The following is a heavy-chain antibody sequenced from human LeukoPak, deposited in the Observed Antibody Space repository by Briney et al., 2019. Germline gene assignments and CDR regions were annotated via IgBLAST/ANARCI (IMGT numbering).Heavy chain of an antibody. D-gene: IGHD1-26*01. CDR3: VRQVGATTEMFDY. Sequence: SQTLSLTCAISGDSVSSNSAAWNWISQSPSRGLEWLGRTYYRSKWYNDYAVSVKSRITINPDTSKNQFSLPLNSVTPEDTAVYYCVRQVGATTEMFDYWGQGTLVTVSS. V-gene: IGHV6-1*01. J-gene: IGHJ4*02. CDR1: GDSVSSNSAA. CDR2: TYYRSKWYN.